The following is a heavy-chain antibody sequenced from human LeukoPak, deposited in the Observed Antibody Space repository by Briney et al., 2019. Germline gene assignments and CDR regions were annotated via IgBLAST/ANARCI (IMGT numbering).Heavy chain of an antibody. CDR2: TSAYNGNT. CDR3: ARGGAAEYYYYYYMDV. CDR1: GYTFTSYG. J-gene: IGHJ6*03. D-gene: IGHD6-13*01. Sequence: ASVRVSCKASGYTFTSYGISWVRQAPGQGLEWMGWTSAYNGNTNYAQKLQGRVTMTTDTSTSTAYMELRSLRSDDTAVYYCARGGAAEYYYYYYMDVWGKGTTVTVSS. V-gene: IGHV1-18*01.